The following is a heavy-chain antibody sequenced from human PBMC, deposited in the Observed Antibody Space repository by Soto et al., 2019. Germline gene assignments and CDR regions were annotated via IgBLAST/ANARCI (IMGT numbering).Heavy chain of an antibody. V-gene: IGHV4-34*01. Sequence: QVQLQQWGAGLLKPSETLSLTCAVYGGSFSGYYWTWIRQPPGTGLEWLGEINHSGSTHYNPALKSPVTTSVGTSTHQFSQTLTSVTAADTAVHSCARDKITGLFSYWGQGTLFTVSS. D-gene: IGHD2-8*02. CDR3: ARDKITGLFSY. CDR1: GGSFSGYY. J-gene: IGHJ4*02. CDR2: INHSGST.